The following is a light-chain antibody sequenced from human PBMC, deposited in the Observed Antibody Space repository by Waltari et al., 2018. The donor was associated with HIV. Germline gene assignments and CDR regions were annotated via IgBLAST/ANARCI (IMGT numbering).Light chain of an antibody. CDR1: SGNVGHSNS. Sequence: QSALTQSASVSGSPRPSITLACTGTSGNVGHSNSVSWYQQHPGTVPRLNIDDVSTRASGVSNSCSGSRSANTASLTISGLQPEDEADYYCASYTTSNPRVFGTGTEVTVV. V-gene: IGLV2-14*03. J-gene: IGLJ1*01. CDR3: ASYTTSNPRV. CDR2: DVS.